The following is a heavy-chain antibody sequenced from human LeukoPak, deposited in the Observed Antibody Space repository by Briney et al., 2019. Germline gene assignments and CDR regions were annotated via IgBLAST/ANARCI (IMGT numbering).Heavy chain of an antibody. CDR1: GYTFTGYY. J-gene: IGHJ6*03. CDR3: ARDRVAVAGSYMDV. V-gene: IGHV1-2*02. D-gene: IGHD6-19*01. CDR2: INPNSGGT. Sequence: ASVKVSCKASGYTFTGYYMHWVRQAPGQGLEWIGWINPNSGGTNYAQKFQGRVTMTRDTSISTAYMELSRLRSDDTAVYYCARDRVAVAGSYMDVWGKGTTVTVSS.